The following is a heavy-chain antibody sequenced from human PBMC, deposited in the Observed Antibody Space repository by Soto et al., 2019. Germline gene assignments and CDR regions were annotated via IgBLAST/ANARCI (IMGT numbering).Heavy chain of an antibody. Sequence: QVQLVESGGGVVQPGRSLRLSCAGSGFTFSNYGLHWVRQAPGKGLEWVAVISYDGSHKYYADSVKGRFTISRDNSNNMLYLQMDSLRAGDTAVYYCAKDGAPRYCGRSSCHPAWAYWGQGTRVTVSS. CDR3: AKDGAPRYCGRSSCHPAWAY. CDR1: GFTFSNYG. J-gene: IGHJ4*02. CDR2: ISYDGSHK. D-gene: IGHD2-15*01. V-gene: IGHV3-30*18.